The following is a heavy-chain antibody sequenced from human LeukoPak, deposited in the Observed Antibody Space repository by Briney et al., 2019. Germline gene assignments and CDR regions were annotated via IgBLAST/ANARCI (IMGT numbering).Heavy chain of an antibody. Sequence: GGSLRLSCAASGFTFSSYWMSWVRQAPGKGLEWVANIKQDGSEKYYVDSVKGRFTISRDNAKNSLYLQMNSLRAEDTAVYYCXXXXXGYYGSFDYWGQGTLVTVSS. CDR2: IKQDGSEK. J-gene: IGHJ4*02. V-gene: IGHV3-7*01. CDR3: XXXXXGYYGSFDY. D-gene: IGHD3-10*01. CDR1: GFTFSSYW.